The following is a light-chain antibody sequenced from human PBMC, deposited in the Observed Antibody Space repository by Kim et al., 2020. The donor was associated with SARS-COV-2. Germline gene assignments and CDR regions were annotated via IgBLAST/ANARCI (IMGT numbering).Light chain of an antibody. CDR2: WAS. J-gene: IGKJ3*01. V-gene: IGKV4-1*01. Sequence: ATVNCKSSQSVFYSSNNKNYLAWYQQRSGQPPKLLISWASIRESGVPDRFSGGGSGTDFTLTINSLQAEDVAVYYCQQYYSTPFTFGPGTKVDIK. CDR1: QSVFYSSNNKNY. CDR3: QQYYSTPFT.